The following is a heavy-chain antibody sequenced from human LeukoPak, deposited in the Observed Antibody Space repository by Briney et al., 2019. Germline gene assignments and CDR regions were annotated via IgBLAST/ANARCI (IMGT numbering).Heavy chain of an antibody. J-gene: IGHJ4*02. V-gene: IGHV4-34*01. Sequence: SETLSLTCAVYGGSFSGYHWSWIRQPPGKGLEWIGEINHSGSTNYNPSLKSRVTISVDTSKNQFSLKLSSVTAADTAVYYCARGILGPFDYWGQGTLVTVSS. CDR1: GGSFSGYH. CDR2: INHSGST. D-gene: IGHD3-9*01. CDR3: ARGILGPFDY.